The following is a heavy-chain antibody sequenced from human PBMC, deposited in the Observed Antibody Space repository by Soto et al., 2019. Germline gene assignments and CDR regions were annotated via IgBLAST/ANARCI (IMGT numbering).Heavy chain of an antibody. CDR1: GFTFTSYT. CDR2: ISGSGSST. CDR3: AKEGVRYCSGVSCYGILGF. J-gene: IGHJ4*02. Sequence: EVQLLESGGGLVQPGGSLRLSCAASGFTFTSYTMTWVRQAPGKGLEWVSGISGSGSSTYYEDSVKGRFTISRDSSKCALYLQMNSLRAEDTAVYYCAKEGVRYCSGVSCYGILGFWGQGTLVTVSS. D-gene: IGHD2-15*01. V-gene: IGHV3-23*01.